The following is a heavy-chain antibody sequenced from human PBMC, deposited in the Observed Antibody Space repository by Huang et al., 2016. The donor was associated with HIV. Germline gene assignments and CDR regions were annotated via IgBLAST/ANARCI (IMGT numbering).Heavy chain of an antibody. CDR2: ISDDGSNK. Sequence: QVHLVESGGGVVQPGRSLRLSCAASGFTFNRYILHWVRQAPGRVMEWVAGISDDGSNKFYAGSVKGRFTISRDNSKDTLYLQMNSLRNDDTATYYCARDHARQWMVRSDNWVDLWGLGSLVTVSS. CDR1: GFTFNRYI. J-gene: IGHJ5*02. D-gene: IGHD6-19*01. V-gene: IGHV3-30-3*01. CDR3: ARDHARQWMVRSDNWVDL.